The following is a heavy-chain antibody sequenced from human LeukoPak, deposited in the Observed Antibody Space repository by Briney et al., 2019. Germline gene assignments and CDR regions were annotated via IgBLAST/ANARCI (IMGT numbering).Heavy chain of an antibody. J-gene: IGHJ4*02. CDR2: IEQDGSEK. CDR3: ARGILTGYFNFDY. CDR1: GFTFSSYW. Sequence: PGGSLRLSCAASGFTFSSYWMSWVRQAPGKGLEWVANIEQDGSEKYYVDSVKGRFTISRDNAKNSLYLQMNSLRAEDTAVYYCARGILTGYFNFDYWGQGTLVTVSS. V-gene: IGHV3-7*01. D-gene: IGHD3-9*01.